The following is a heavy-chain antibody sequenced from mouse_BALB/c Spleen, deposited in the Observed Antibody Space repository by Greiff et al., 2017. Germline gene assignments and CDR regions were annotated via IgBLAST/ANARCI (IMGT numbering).Heavy chain of an antibody. CDR2: ISSGGST. CDR3: AREITTVVEVYAMDY. Sequence: EVHLVESGGGLVKPGGSLKLSCAASGFTFSSYAMSWVRQTPEKRLEWVSSISSGGSTYYPDSVKGRFTISRDNARNILYLQMSSLRSEDTAMYYCAREITTVVEVYAMDYWGQGTSVTVSS. D-gene: IGHD1-1*01. V-gene: IGHV5-6-5*01. CDR1: GFTFSSYA. J-gene: IGHJ4*01.